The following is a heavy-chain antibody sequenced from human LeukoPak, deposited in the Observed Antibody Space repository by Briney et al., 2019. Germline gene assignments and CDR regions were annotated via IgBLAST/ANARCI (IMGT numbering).Heavy chain of an antibody. J-gene: IGHJ6*04. D-gene: IGHD3-10*01. V-gene: IGHV3-7*01. Sequence: GGSLRLSCAASGFTFTTYWMTWVRQAPGKGLEWVASIKPDGGEKYYVDSVKGRFTISRDNGKKSLDLEMNSVRAEDTAVYYCARDRGFGQADVWGKGTTVTVSS. CDR3: ARDRGFGQADV. CDR1: GFTFTTYW. CDR2: IKPDGGEK.